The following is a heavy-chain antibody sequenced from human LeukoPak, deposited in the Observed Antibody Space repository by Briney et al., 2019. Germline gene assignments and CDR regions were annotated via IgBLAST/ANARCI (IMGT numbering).Heavy chain of an antibody. Sequence: GGSLRLSCAASGFTFSSYSMNWVRQAPGKGLEWVSSISSSSSYIYSADSVKGRFTISRDNAKNSLYLQVISLRAEDTAVYYCARGPSIAARYDAFDIWGQGTMVTVSS. CDR1: GFTFSSYS. CDR3: ARGPSIAARYDAFDI. V-gene: IGHV3-21*01. J-gene: IGHJ3*02. CDR2: ISSSSSYI. D-gene: IGHD6-6*01.